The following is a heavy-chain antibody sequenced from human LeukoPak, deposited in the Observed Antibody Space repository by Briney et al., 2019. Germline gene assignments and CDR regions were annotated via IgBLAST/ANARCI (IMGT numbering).Heavy chain of an antibody. V-gene: IGHV4-31*03. CDR1: GGSLSSGGYY. D-gene: IGHD3-16*01. J-gene: IGHJ4*02. CDR2: IYYSGST. Sequence: PSETLSLTCTVSGGSLSSGGYYWSWIRQHPGKGLEWIGYIYYSGSTYYNPSLKSRVTISVDTSKNQFSLKLSSVTAADTAVYYCARAQPGGGVYYFDYWGQGTLVTVSS. CDR3: ARAQPGGGVYYFDY.